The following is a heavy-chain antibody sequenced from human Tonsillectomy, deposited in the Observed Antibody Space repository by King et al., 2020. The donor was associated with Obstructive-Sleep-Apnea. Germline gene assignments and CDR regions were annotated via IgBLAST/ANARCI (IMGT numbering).Heavy chain of an antibody. CDR1: GYSFTNYW. CDR2: IYPGDSDT. CDR3: ARHGVVDMATITDY. Sequence: QLVQSGEEVKKPGESLKISCQGSGYSFTNYWIGWVRQMPGKGLEWMGMIYPGDSDTRYSPSFQGQVTTSADKSISTAYLQWSSLKASDTAMYYCARHGVVDMATITDYWGQGTLVTVSS. D-gene: IGHD5-24*01. V-gene: IGHV5-51*01. J-gene: IGHJ4*02.